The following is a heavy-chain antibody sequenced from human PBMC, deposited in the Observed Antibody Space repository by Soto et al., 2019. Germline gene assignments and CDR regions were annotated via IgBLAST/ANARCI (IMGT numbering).Heavy chain of an antibody. D-gene: IGHD3-22*01. Sequence: GESLKISCKGSGNSFTSYWIGWVRQMPGKGLEWMGIINPGDSDTRYSPSFQGQVTISVDKSISTAYLQWRTLKASDTAMYYCARALSGYYDSNGYLRVWGMDVWGQGTTVTVSS. CDR1: GNSFTSYW. V-gene: IGHV5-51*01. J-gene: IGHJ6*02. CDR2: INPGDSDT. CDR3: ARALSGYYDSNGYLRVWGMDV.